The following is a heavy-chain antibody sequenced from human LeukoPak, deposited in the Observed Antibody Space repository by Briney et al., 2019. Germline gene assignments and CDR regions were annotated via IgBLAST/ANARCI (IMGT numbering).Heavy chain of an antibody. V-gene: IGHV4-31*03. J-gene: IGHJ2*01. CDR2: IYYSGST. Sequence: SETLSLTCTVSGGSISSGGYYWSWIRQHPGKGLEWIGYIYYSGSTYYNPSLKSRVTISVGTSKNQFSLKLSSVTAADTAVYHCARDVRDLWYFDLWGRGTLVTLSS. CDR1: GGSISSGGYY. CDR3: ARDVRDLWYFDL. D-gene: IGHD2-21*02.